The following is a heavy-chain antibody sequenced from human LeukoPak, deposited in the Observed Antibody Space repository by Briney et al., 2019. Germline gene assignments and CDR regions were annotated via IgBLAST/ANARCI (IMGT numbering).Heavy chain of an antibody. CDR3: ARVALSRYYYGSVPSKGAEYFQH. CDR1: GYTFTSYG. Sequence: GASVKVSCKASGYTFTSYGISWVRQAPGQGLEWMGWISAYNGNTNYAQKLQGRVTMTTDTSTSTAYMELRSLRSDDTAVYYCARVALSRYYYGSVPSKGAEYFQHWGQGTLVTVSS. V-gene: IGHV1-18*01. J-gene: IGHJ1*01. CDR2: ISAYNGNT. D-gene: IGHD3-10*01.